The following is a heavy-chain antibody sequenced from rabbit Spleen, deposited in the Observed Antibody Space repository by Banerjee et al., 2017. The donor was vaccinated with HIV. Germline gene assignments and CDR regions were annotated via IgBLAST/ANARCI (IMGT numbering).Heavy chain of an antibody. V-gene: IGHV1S40*01. CDR2: IGTGSGST. D-gene: IGHD2-1*01. J-gene: IGHJ4*01. Sequence: QSLEESGGDLVKPGASLTLTCTASGLDFSSSYWICWVRQAPGKGLEWIACIGTGSGSTWYASWVNGRFTCSKTSSTTVTLQMTSLTVADTATYFCARDLVGVIGWNFYLWGPGTLVTVS. CDR1: GLDFSSSYW. CDR3: ARDLVGVIGWNFYL.